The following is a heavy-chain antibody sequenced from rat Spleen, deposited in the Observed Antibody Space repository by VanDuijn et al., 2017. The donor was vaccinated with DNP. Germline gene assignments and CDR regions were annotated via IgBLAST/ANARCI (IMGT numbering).Heavy chain of an antibody. Sequence: EVQLVESGGGLVQPGRSLKLSCAASGFTFSDYNMAWVRQSPKKGLEWVATISYEGSSTWYRDSVKGRFTISRDDAKSSLYLQMNSLKSEDTATYYCARGGTSIYWYFDFWGPGTMVTVSS. CDR2: ISYEGSST. D-gene: IGHD3-1*01. V-gene: IGHV5-7*01. CDR3: ARGGTSIYWYFDF. CDR1: GFTFSDYN. J-gene: IGHJ1*01.